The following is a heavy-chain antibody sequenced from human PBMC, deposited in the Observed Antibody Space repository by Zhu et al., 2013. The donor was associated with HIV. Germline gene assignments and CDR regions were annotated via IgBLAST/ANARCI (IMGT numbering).Heavy chain of an antibody. D-gene: IGHD3-10*01. J-gene: IGHJ6*02. CDR1: GYTFTGYY. Sequence: QVQLVQSGAEVKKPGASVKVSCKASGYTFTGYYMHWVRQAPGQGLEWMGWINPNSGGTNYAQKFQGRVTMTRDTSISTAYMELSRLRSDDTAVYYCARSRLSMVRGVIILDYGMDVWGQGTTVTVSS. CDR3: ARSRLSMVRGVIILDYGMDV. CDR2: INPNSGGT. V-gene: IGHV1-2*02.